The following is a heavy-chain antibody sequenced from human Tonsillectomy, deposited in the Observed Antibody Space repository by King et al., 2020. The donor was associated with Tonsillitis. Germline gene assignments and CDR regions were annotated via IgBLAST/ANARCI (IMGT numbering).Heavy chain of an antibody. CDR3: AKVVSTVMVYYFDY. Sequence: VQLVESGGGLVQPGGSLRLSCAASGFTFSSSAMAWVRQAPGKGLEWVSGISGSGGSTYYADSVKGRFTISRDNSKNTLYLQMNILGAEDTALYYWAKVVSTVMVYYFDYWGQGXLVTVSS. CDR2: ISGSGGST. J-gene: IGHJ4*02. CDR1: GFTFSSSA. V-gene: IGHV3-23*04. D-gene: IGHD2-8*01.